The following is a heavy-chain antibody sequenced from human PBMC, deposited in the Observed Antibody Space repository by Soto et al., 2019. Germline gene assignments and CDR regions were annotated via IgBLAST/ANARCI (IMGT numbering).Heavy chain of an antibody. V-gene: IGHV4-34*01. CDR3: ARGQESGVGVEHHPSSGRAV. CDR2: INHSGST. D-gene: IGHD2-15*01. Sequence: PSATLSLTCAVYGGSFSGYYWSWIRQPPGKGLEWIGEINHSGSTNYNPSLKSRVTISVDTSKNQFSLKLSSVTAADTAVYYCARGQESGVGVEHHPSSGRAVWGQWTTLTVS. CDR1: GGSFSGYY. J-gene: IGHJ6*02.